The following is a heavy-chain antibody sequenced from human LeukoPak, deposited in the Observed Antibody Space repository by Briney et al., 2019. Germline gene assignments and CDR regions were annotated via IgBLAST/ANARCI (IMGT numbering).Heavy chain of an antibody. CDR3: ARLPAADYWYFDL. V-gene: IGHV4-39*01. J-gene: IGHJ2*01. Sequence: ASETLSLTCTVSGGSISSGGHYWIWIRQHPGRGLEWIGSIYYSGSTYYNPSLKSRVTISVDTSKNQFSLKLSSVTAADTAVYYCARLPAADYWYFDLWGRGTLVTVSS. CDR1: GGSISSGGHY. D-gene: IGHD2-2*01. CDR2: IYYSGST.